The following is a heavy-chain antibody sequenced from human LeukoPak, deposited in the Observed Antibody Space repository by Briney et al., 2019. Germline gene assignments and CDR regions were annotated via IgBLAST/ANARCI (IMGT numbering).Heavy chain of an antibody. CDR2: NSAYNGNT. CDR1: GYTFTSYG. Sequence: GASVKVSCKASGYTFTSYGISWVRQAPGQGLEWTGWNSAYNGNTNYAQKLQGRVTMTTDTSTSTAYMELRSLRSDDTAVYYCARKAGGGIAVAGNLPYYYYYYMDVWGKGTTVTVSS. D-gene: IGHD6-19*01. J-gene: IGHJ6*03. CDR3: ARKAGGGIAVAGNLPYYYYYYMDV. V-gene: IGHV1-18*01.